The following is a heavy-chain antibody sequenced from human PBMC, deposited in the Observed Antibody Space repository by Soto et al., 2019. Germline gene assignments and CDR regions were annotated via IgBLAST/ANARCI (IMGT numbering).Heavy chain of an antibody. J-gene: IGHJ4*02. CDR3: ARVFCSSTSCRYDYYFDY. D-gene: IGHD2-2*01. Sequence: GASVKVSCKASGYTFTSYAMHWVRQAPGQRLEWMGWINAGNGNTKYSQKFQGRVTITRDTSASTAYMELSSLRSEDTAVYYCARVFCSSTSCRYDYYFDYWGQGTLVTVSS. V-gene: IGHV1-3*01. CDR1: GYTFTSYA. CDR2: INAGNGNT.